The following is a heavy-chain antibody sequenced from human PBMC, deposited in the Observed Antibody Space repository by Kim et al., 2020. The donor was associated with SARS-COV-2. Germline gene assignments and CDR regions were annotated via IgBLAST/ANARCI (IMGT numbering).Heavy chain of an antibody. CDR3: AKEGGNYAGDYFDY. Sequence: AYSVKGRHTISRDHAKNTLYLQMSSLRTEDTAVYYCAKEGGNYAGDYFDYWGQGTLVTVSS. V-gene: IGHV3-23*01. D-gene: IGHD4-4*01. J-gene: IGHJ4*02.